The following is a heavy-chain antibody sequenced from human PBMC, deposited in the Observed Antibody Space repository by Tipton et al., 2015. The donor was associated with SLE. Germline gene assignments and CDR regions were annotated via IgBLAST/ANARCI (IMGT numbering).Heavy chain of an antibody. CDR3: SRAGGGFWGGYYGNQYFGMGG. CDR1: GDSISNYY. V-gene: IGHV4-59*01. D-gene: IGHD3-3*01. J-gene: IGHJ6*02. Sequence: TLSLTCTVSGDSISNYYWNWIRQPPGKGLEWIAYIYYTGTTNYNPSLKSRLTISVDTSKNQFSLKLNSVTAADTAVYYCSRAGGGFWGGYYGNQYFGMGGWGQGTTVTVSS. CDR2: IYYTGTT.